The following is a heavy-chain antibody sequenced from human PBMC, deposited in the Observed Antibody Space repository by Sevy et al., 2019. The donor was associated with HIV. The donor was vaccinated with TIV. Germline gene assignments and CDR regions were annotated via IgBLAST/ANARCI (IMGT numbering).Heavy chain of an antibody. J-gene: IGHJ6*04. Sequence: GGSLRLSCAASGFTFSSHEMNWVRQAPGKGLEWVSYISSSGSTIYYADSVKGRFTISRDNAKNSLYLQMNSLRAEDTAVYYCARDVYYYDSSGYYDVWGKGTTVTVSS. CDR3: ARDVYYYDSSGYYDV. V-gene: IGHV3-48*03. D-gene: IGHD3-22*01. CDR1: GFTFSSHE. CDR2: ISSSGSTI.